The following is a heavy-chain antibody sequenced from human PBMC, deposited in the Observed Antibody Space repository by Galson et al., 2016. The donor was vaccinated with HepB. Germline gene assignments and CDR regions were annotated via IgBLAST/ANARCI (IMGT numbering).Heavy chain of an antibody. J-gene: IGHJ3*02. CDR2: ISTDGGNT. V-gene: IGHV3-64D*06. CDR1: GFIFSNYG. Sequence: SLRLSCAASGFIFSNYGMHWARQTPGKGLEYISAISTDGGNTYYADSVKGRFTFSRENSKNTLSLQMTSLREEDTAVYYCVRAPGQLRYAFDIWSQGTMVTVSP. D-gene: IGHD1-1*01. CDR3: VRAPGQLRYAFDI.